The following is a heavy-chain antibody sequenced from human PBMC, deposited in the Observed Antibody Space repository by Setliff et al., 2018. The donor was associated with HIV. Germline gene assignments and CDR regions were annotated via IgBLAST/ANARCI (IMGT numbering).Heavy chain of an antibody. CDR2: ISGSARST. V-gene: IGHV3-23*01. J-gene: IGHJ4*02. CDR3: AKDLYSNPYYFDN. D-gene: IGHD4-4*01. Sequence: GGSLRLSCSASGLTFSSYWMHWVRQAPGKGLVWVSRISGSARSTYYADSVKGRFTISRDNSKNTLNLQMNSLRAEDSAIYFCAKDLYSNPYYFDNWGQGTLVTVSS. CDR1: GLTFSSYW.